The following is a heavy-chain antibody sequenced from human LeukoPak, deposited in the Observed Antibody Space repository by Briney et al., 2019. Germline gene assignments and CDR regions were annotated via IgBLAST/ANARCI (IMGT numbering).Heavy chain of an antibody. V-gene: IGHV3-30*04. Sequence: GGSLRLSCAASGFTFSSYAMHWVRQAPGKGLEWVAVISYDGSNKYYADSVKGRFTISRDNSKNTLYLQMNSLRAEDTAVYYCARDRYSRLYDAFDIWGQGTMVTVSS. CDR3: ARDRYSRLYDAFDI. J-gene: IGHJ3*02. CDR2: ISYDGSNK. CDR1: GFTFSSYA. D-gene: IGHD6-13*01.